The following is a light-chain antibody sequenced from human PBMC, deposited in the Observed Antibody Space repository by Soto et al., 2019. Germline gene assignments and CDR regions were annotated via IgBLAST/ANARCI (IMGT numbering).Light chain of an antibody. J-gene: IGKJ5*01. CDR1: PSVSGK. V-gene: IGKV3D-15*01. CDR3: QQYNNWPPIT. Sequence: ETVMTQSPATLSVSPGERATLSCRASPSVSGKLAWYQHKTGQAPRLLIHSVCTRATGIPARFSASGSETEFTLTISSLQSEDCAVYYCQQYNNWPPITFGQGTRLEMK. CDR2: SVC.